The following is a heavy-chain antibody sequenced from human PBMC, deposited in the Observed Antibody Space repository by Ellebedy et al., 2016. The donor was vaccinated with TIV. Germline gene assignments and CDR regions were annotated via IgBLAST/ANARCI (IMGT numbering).Heavy chain of an antibody. Sequence: MPSETLSLTCAVSGGSISSGGYSWSWIRPPPGKGLEWIGYIYHSGSTYYNPSLKSRVTISVDRSKNQFSLKLSSVTAADTAVHYCAREIAVAGINWFDPWGQGTLVTVSS. D-gene: IGHD6-19*01. CDR1: GGSISSGGYS. V-gene: IGHV4-30-2*01. CDR2: IYHSGST. CDR3: AREIAVAGINWFDP. J-gene: IGHJ5*02.